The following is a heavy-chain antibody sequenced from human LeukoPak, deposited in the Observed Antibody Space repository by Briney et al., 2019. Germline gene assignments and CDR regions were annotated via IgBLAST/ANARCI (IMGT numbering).Heavy chain of an antibody. Sequence: GGSLRLSCAASGFTFSSYSMNWVRQAPGKGLEWVSSISSSSSYIYYADSVKGRFTISRVNAKNSLYLQMNSLRAEDTAVYYCARDRITMVRGESDYWGQGTLVTVSS. CDR2: ISSSSSYI. CDR1: GFTFSSYS. J-gene: IGHJ4*02. D-gene: IGHD3-10*01. CDR3: ARDRITMVRGESDY. V-gene: IGHV3-21*01.